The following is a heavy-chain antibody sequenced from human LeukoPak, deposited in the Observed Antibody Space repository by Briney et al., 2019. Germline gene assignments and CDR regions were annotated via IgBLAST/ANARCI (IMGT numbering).Heavy chain of an antibody. CDR1: GFTVINNY. Sequence: GGSLRLSCAASGFTVINNYLTWVRQAPGKGLEWVSDIYSGGRTHFADSVKGRFTISRDSSKNTLYLQMNSLRAEDTAVYYCAMGATGEYLQFWGQGTLVTVSS. CDR3: AMGATGEYLQF. V-gene: IGHV3-53*01. J-gene: IGHJ1*01. CDR2: IYSGGRT. D-gene: IGHD1-26*01.